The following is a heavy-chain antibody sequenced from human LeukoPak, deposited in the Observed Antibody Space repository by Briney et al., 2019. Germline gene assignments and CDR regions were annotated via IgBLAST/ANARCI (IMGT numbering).Heavy chain of an antibody. V-gene: IGHV3-23*01. J-gene: IGHJ4*02. CDR1: GFTFSSYA. CDR3: AKGKGDVYGDYGDGPFFDY. Sequence: GGSLRLSCAASGFTFSSYAMSWVRQAPGKGLEWVSAISGSGGSTYYADSVKGRFTISRDNSKNTLYLQMNSLRAEDTAVYYCAKGKGDVYGDYGDGPFFDYWGQGTLVTVSS. CDR2: ISGSGGST. D-gene: IGHD4-17*01.